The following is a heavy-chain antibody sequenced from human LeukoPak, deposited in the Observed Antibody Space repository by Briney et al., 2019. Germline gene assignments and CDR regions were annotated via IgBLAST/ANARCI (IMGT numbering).Heavy chain of an antibody. J-gene: IGHJ4*02. V-gene: IGHV4-34*01. Sequence: SETLSLTCAVYGGSFSGYYWSWIRQPPGKGLEWTGEINHSGSTNYNPSLKSRVTISVDTSKNQFSLKLSSVTAADTAVYYCARGGADRPGVDIVVVPAAILGSYYFDYWGQGTLVTVSS. CDR2: INHSGST. CDR3: ARGGADRPGVDIVVVPAAILGSYYFDY. D-gene: IGHD2-2*01. CDR1: GGSFSGYY.